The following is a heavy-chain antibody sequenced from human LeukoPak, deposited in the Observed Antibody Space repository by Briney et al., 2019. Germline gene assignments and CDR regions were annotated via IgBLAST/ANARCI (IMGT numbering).Heavy chain of an antibody. V-gene: IGHV4-59*10. CDR1: GGSFSGYY. CDR2: IYTSGST. CDR3: ARGSSSWQMTYNWFDP. D-gene: IGHD6-13*01. Sequence: SETLSLTCAVYGGSFSGYYWSWIRQPAGKGLEWIGRIYTSGSTNYNPSLKSRVTMSVDTSKNQFSLKLSSVTAADTAVYYCARGSSSWQMTYNWFDPWGQGTLVTVSS. J-gene: IGHJ5*02.